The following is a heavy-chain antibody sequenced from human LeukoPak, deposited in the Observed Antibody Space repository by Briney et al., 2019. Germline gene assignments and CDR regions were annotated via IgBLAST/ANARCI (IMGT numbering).Heavy chain of an antibody. J-gene: IGHJ4*02. CDR3: AKGNRKWLTYYFDY. Sequence: PGRSLRLSCAASGFTFDDYAMHWVRQAPGKGLEWVSGISWNSGSIGYADSVKGRFTISRDNAKNSLYLQMNSLRAEDTALYYCAKGNRKWLTYYFDYWGQGTLVTVSS. V-gene: IGHV3-9*01. D-gene: IGHD1-14*01. CDR2: ISWNSGSI. CDR1: GFTFDDYA.